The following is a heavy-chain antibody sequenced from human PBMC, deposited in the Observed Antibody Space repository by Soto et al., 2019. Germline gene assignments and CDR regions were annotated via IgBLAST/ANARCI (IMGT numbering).Heavy chain of an antibody. Sequence: EVQLVESGGGLVKPGGSLRLSCAASGFIFSGHAMNWVRQAPGKGLEWVSCISRSSSYKYYADSVKGRFTVSRDNGKNSQQLQVPSLRAEDSAVYYCARVVPGRGGATFDYWGQGTLVTVSS. CDR1: GFIFSGHA. CDR3: ARVVPGRGGATFDY. J-gene: IGHJ4*02. CDR2: ISRSSSYK. V-gene: IGHV3-21*01. D-gene: IGHD1-26*01.